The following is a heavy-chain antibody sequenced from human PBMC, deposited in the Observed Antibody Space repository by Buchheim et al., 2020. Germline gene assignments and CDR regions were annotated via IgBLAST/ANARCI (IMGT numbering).Heavy chain of an antibody. D-gene: IGHD2-2*01. CDR1: GFTFSNYA. CDR3: AKGPVSYCSSTECYVPH. V-gene: IGHV3-23*01. J-gene: IGHJ1*01. CDR2: VSGSGDIK. Sequence: EVQLLESGGGLVQPGGSLRLSCTASGFTFSNYAMTWVRQPSGKGLEWVSVVSGSGDIKLYADSVKGRFPIARDNSTNTPFLEMNSLRAEDTALYFCAKGPVSYCSSTECYVPHWGQGT.